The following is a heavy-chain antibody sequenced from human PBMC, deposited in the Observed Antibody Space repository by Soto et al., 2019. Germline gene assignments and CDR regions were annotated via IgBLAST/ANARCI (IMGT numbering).Heavy chain of an antibody. V-gene: IGHV2-5*02. CDR3: ALFISGAVYNWFDP. J-gene: IGHJ5*02. CDR2: IYWDDDK. Sequence: QITLKESGPTLVKPTQTLTLTCTFSGFSLSTSGVGVGWIRQPPGKALEWLALIYWDDDKRYSPSLKSRLTITKDTSKNQVVLTMTNMDPVDTATNYCALFISGAVYNWFDPWGQGTLVTVSS. D-gene: IGHD3-10*01. CDR1: GFSLSTSGVG.